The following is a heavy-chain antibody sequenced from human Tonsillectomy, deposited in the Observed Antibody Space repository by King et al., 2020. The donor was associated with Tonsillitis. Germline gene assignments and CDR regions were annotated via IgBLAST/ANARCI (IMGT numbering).Heavy chain of an antibody. D-gene: IGHD6-19*01. CDR1: GFTFSTYN. J-gene: IGHJ6*02. CDR3: ARGWLPRFGMDV. CDR2: ISSSGNYI. V-gene: IGHV3-21*06. Sequence: VQLVESGGGLVKPGGSLRLSCAASGFTFSTYNMNWVRQAPGKGLEWVSSISSSGNYIYYADSVKGRFTTSRDNAKNLLYLQMNSLRDEDTAVYYCARGWLPRFGMDVGGQGTTVTVSS.